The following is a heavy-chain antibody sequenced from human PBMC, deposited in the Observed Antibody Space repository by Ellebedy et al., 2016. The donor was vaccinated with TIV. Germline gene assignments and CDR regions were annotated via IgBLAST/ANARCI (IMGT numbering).Heavy chain of an antibody. J-gene: IGHJ6*03. Sequence: GGSLRLSXAASGFTFSSYAMSWVRQAPGKGLEWVSAISGSGGSTYYADSVKGRFTISRDNSKNTLYLQMNSLRAEDTAVYYCNCFGVVTYYYYYYMDVWGKGTTVTVSS. D-gene: IGHD3-3*01. CDR3: NCFGVVTYYYYYYMDV. CDR2: ISGSGGST. CDR1: GFTFSSYA. V-gene: IGHV3-23*01.